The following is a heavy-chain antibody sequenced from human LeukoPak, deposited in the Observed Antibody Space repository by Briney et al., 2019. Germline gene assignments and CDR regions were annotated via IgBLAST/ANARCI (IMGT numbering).Heavy chain of an antibody. J-gene: IGHJ6*03. CDR1: GFTFSSYS. CDR2: ISSSYI. D-gene: IGHD3-3*01. V-gene: IGHV3-21*01. Sequence: KPGGSLRLSCAASGFTFSSYSMNWVRQAPGKGLEWVSSISSSYIYYADSVKGRFTISRDNAKNSLYLQMNSLRAEDTAVYYCASLEDYYYYMDVWGKGTTVTVSS. CDR3: ASLEDYYYYMDV.